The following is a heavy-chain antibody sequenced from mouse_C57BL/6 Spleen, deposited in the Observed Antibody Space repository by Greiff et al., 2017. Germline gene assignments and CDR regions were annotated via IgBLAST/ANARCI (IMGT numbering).Heavy chain of an antibody. CDR3: ARSGDYDGVHAMDY. V-gene: IGHV1-81*01. CDR2: IYPRSGNT. J-gene: IGHJ4*01. D-gene: IGHD2-4*01. CDR1: GYTFTSYG. Sequence: QVQLQQSGAELARPGASVKLSCKASGYTFTSYGISWVKQRTGQGLEWIGEIYPRSGNTYYNEKFKGKATLTADKSSSTAYMELRSLTSEDSAVYFCARSGDYDGVHAMDYWGQGTSVTVSS.